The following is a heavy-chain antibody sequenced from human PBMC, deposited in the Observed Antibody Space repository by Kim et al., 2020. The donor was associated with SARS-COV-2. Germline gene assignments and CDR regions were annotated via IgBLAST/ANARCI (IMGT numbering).Heavy chain of an antibody. J-gene: IGHJ1*01. V-gene: IGHV4-59*13. D-gene: IGHD1-26*01. CDR3: ASYSGSFYFQH. CDR1: GASITSYY. Sequence: SETLSLTCTVSGASITSYYWTWIRQPPGKGLELIGYIYYSGSTNYNPSLNSLVTLSVDTSKNQFSLKLSSVTAADTAVYYCASYSGSFYFQHWGLGTLITVSS. CDR2: IYYSGST.